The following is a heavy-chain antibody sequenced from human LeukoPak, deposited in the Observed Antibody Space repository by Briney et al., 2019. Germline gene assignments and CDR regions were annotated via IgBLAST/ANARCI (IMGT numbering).Heavy chain of an antibody. J-gene: IGHJ5*02. CDR2: IIPIFGTA. Sequence: SVKVSCKASGGTFSSYAISWVRQAPGQGLEWMGGIIPIFGTANYAQKFQGRVTITTDESTSTAYMELSSLRSEGTAVYYCARVVLGPRYYDFWSGYNWFDPWGQGTLVTVSS. CDR3: ARVVLGPRYYDFWSGYNWFDP. V-gene: IGHV1-69*05. CDR1: GGTFSSYA. D-gene: IGHD3-3*01.